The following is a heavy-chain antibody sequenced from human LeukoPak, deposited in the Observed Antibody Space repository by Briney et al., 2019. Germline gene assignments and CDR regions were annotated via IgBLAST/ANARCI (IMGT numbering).Heavy chain of an antibody. J-gene: IGHJ4*02. CDR3: ARALKPAFDY. Sequence: ASVKVSCKASGYTFTGYYMHWVRQAPGRGLEWMGWINPNSGGTNYAQKFQGRVTMTRDTSISTAYMELSRLRPDDTAVYYCARALKPAFDYWGQGTLVTVSS. CDR1: GYTFTGYY. V-gene: IGHV1-2*02. CDR2: INPNSGGT.